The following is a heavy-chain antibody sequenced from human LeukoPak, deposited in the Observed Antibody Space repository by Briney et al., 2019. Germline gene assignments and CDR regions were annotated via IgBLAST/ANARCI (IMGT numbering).Heavy chain of an antibody. V-gene: IGHV4-59*01. CDR2: IYENGRT. CDR1: GGSIGNFF. J-gene: IGHJ4*02. D-gene: IGHD1-26*01. CDR3: DWELGH. Sequence: SETLSLTCTVSGGSIGNFFWSWIRQSPGEGLEWIGFIYENGRTSYNPSLKSRVTISVDMSKNQFSLRLTSMTAADTAVYSRDWELGHWGRGILVTVTS.